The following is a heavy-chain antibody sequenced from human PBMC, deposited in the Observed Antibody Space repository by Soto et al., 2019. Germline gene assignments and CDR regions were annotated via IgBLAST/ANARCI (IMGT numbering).Heavy chain of an antibody. J-gene: IGHJ4*02. CDR1: GYTFSNYG. Sequence: QIQLVQSGPEVKKPGASVKVSCKASGYTFSNYGLKWVRQAPGQGLEWVGWITAYNGNRHHAEKFQGRVTMTTDTSTSTTNMELRILTSDDTAADYGARYAPSKGVAADGASDYWGQGTLVTVSS. CDR2: ITAYNGNR. D-gene: IGHD6-19*01. V-gene: IGHV1-18*04. CDR3: ARYAPSKGVAADGASDY.